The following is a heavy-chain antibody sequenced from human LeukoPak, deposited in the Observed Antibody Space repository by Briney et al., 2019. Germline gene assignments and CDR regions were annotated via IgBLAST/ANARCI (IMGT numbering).Heavy chain of an antibody. Sequence: GGSLRLSCAASGFTFSSYSMNWVRQAPGKGLEWVSSISSSSSYIYYADSVKGRFTISRDNAKNSLYLQMNSLRAEDTAVYYCARAGGAVAGAFDIWGQGTMVTVSS. V-gene: IGHV3-21*01. CDR3: ARAGGAVAGAFDI. CDR1: GFTFSSYS. J-gene: IGHJ3*02. D-gene: IGHD6-19*01. CDR2: ISSSSSYI.